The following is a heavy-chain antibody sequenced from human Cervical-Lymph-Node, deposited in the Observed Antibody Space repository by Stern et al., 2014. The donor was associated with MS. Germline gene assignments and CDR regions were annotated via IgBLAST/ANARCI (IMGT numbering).Heavy chain of an antibody. CDR2: FIPIFDTA. J-gene: IGHJ6*02. V-gene: IGHV1-69*01. D-gene: IGHD1-26*01. CDR1: GGTFTSYV. CDR3: ANSGNYYYYYGMDV. Sequence: QVQLVQSGAEVKKPGSSVKGSCKASGGTFTSYVFSWVRQAPGQGLEWMGGFIPIFDTANYAQKLQGRVTITADESTSTAYMELSSLRSEDTAVYYCANSGNYYYYYGMDVWGQGTTVIVSS.